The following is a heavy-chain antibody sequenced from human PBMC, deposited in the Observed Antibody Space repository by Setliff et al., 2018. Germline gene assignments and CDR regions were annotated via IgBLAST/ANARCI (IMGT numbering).Heavy chain of an antibody. V-gene: IGHV3-53*01. CDR1: GFSVSGNY. J-gene: IGHJ2*01. Sequence: GGSLRLSCAGSGFSVSGNYMNWVRQAPGKGLEWVSLIDSGGRTYYADSVKGRFTISRDNSKSTVYLQMNSLRAEDTAVYYCARGGVFGSSYFDLWGRGTLVTAPQ. CDR3: ARGGVFGSSYFDL. D-gene: IGHD3-10*01. CDR2: IDSGGRT.